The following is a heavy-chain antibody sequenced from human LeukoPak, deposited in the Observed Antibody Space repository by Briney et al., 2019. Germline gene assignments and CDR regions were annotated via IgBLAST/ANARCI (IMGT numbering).Heavy chain of an antibody. CDR3: AKAKYDILTGYPWGYFDY. CDR1: GFTFSSYA. CDR2: ISYDGSNK. Sequence: GRSLRLSCAASGFTFSSYAMHWVRQAPGKGLEWVAVISYDGSNKYYADSVKGRFTISSDNSKNTLYLQMNSLRAEDTAVYYCAKAKYDILTGYPWGYFDYWGQGTLVTVSS. J-gene: IGHJ4*02. V-gene: IGHV3-30-3*01. D-gene: IGHD3-9*01.